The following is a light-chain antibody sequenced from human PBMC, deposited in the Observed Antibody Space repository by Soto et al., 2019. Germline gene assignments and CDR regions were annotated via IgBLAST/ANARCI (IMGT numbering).Light chain of an antibody. CDR2: AAS. CDR3: QQSYSTTWT. Sequence: DIQMTQSPSSVSASVGDRVTITCRASQGISSWLAWYQQKPGKAPNLLIYAASSLHSGVPSRFSGSGSETDFALTISSLQPEDFATYSCQQSYSTTWTFGQGTKVDIK. CDR1: QGISSW. V-gene: IGKV1-12*01. J-gene: IGKJ1*01.